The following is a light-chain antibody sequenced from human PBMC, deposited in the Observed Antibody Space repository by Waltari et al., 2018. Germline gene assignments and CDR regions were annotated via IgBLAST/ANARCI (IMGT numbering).Light chain of an antibody. CDR3: QQYYRTPQT. CDR1: QSVLYSSNNKNY. V-gene: IGKV4-1*01. CDR2: WAS. Sequence: DIVMTQSPDSLAVSLGERATINCKSSQSVLYSSNNKNYLAWYQQKPGQPPKLLVYWASTRESGVPDRFSGSGSGTDFTFTISSLQAEDVAVYYCQQYYRTPQTFGQGTKVEIK. J-gene: IGKJ1*01.